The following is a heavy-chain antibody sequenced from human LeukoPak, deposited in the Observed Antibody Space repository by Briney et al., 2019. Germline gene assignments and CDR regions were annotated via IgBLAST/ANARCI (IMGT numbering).Heavy chain of an antibody. V-gene: IGHV4-4*07. Sequence: PSETLSLTCTVFGGSISSYYWSWIRQPAGKGLEWIGRIYTSGSTNYNPSLKSRVTMSVDTSKNQFSLKLSSVTAADTAVYYCARAGRYVWGSYLFDYWGQGTLVTVSS. D-gene: IGHD3-16*01. CDR2: IYTSGST. J-gene: IGHJ4*02. CDR3: ARAGRYVWGSYLFDY. CDR1: GGSISSYY.